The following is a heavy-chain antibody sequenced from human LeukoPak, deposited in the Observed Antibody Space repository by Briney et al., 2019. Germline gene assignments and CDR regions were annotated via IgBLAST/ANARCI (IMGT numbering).Heavy chain of an antibody. Sequence: GGSLRLSCAASGFTFSSYGMHWVRQAPGKGLEWVAFIRYDGSNKYYADSVKGRFTISRDNSKNTLYLQMNSLRAEDTAVYYCAKDRDLQQQGPKYYFDYWGQGTLVTVSS. CDR2: IRYDGSNK. CDR3: AKDRDLQQQGPKYYFDY. D-gene: IGHD6-13*01. V-gene: IGHV3-30*02. CDR1: GFTFSSYG. J-gene: IGHJ4*02.